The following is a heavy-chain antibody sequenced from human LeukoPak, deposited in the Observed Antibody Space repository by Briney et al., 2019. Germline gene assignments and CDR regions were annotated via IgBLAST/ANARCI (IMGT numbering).Heavy chain of an antibody. CDR3: ARATYYSGARSYIYYYMDV. D-gene: IGHD3-10*01. CDR1: GGSISSSSYY. J-gene: IGHJ6*03. CDR2: IYYSGST. V-gene: IGHV4-39*07. Sequence: SETLSLTCTVSGGSISSSSYYWGWIRQPPGKGLEWIGSIYYSGSTYYNPSLQSRVTISVDTSKNQFYLKLISVTAADTAVYYCARATYYSGARSYIYYYMDVWGKGTTVTVSS.